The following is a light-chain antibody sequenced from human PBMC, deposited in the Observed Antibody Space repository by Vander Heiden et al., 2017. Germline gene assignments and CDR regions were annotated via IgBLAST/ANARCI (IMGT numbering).Light chain of an antibody. Sequence: QSVLTQPPSASGPPGQRVTISCSGSSPNIGSTYVYWYQQLPGTAPNLLIYRNNKRPSGVPARCSCSKSGTSASLAISGLRSEEEADDYCEAWDDSRSGYVVFGGGTKLTVL. CDR1: SPNIGSTY. CDR2: RNN. CDR3: EAWDDSRSGYVV. V-gene: IGLV1-47*01. J-gene: IGLJ2*01.